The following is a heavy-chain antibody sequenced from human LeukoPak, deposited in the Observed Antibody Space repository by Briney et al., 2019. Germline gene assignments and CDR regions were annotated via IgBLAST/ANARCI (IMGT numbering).Heavy chain of an antibody. CDR3: ARDRNYGILTGYKAYYGMDV. CDR1: GYTFTSYG. J-gene: IGHJ6*02. V-gene: IGHV1-18*01. Sequence: ASVKVSCKASGYTFTSYGISWVRQAPGQGLEWMGWISAYNGNTNYAQKLQGRVTMTTDTSTSTAYMELRSLRSDDTAVYYCARDRNYGILTGYKAYYGMDVWGQGTTVTVSS. D-gene: IGHD3-9*01. CDR2: ISAYNGNT.